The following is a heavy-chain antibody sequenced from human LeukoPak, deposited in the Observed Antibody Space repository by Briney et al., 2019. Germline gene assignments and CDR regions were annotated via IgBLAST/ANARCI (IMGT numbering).Heavy chain of an antibody. J-gene: IGHJ2*01. CDR2: IYYSGNT. D-gene: IGHD6-13*01. CDR3: ARVYYSRSYDYWYFDL. Sequence: SETLSLTCAVYGGSFSAYYWTWIRQPPGKGLEWIGYIYYSGNTNYNPSLKSRVTISVDTSKNQFSLKLSSVSAADTAVYYCARVYYSRSYDYWYFDLWGRGTLVTVSS. V-gene: IGHV4-59*01. CDR1: GGSFSAYY.